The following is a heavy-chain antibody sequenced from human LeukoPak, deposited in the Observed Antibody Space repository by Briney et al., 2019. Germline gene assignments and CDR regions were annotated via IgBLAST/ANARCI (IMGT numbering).Heavy chain of an antibody. V-gene: IGHV3-23*01. D-gene: IGHD2-15*01. CDR1: GFTFSSYA. CDR2: ISDSGGNT. Sequence: GGSLRLSCAASGFTFSSYAMSWVSQAPGKGLEWVSTISDSGGNTYYADSVKGRFTISRDNSKNTLYLQMDSLRAEDTALYYCAKDGFRGDCIGGSCYPFDPWGQGTLVTVSS. CDR3: AKDGFRGDCIGGSCYPFDP. J-gene: IGHJ5*02.